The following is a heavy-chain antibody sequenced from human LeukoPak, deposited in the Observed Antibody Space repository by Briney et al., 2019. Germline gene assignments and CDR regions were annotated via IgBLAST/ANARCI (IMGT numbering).Heavy chain of an antibody. CDR2: IYGGGNI. CDR3: ARGAGYNYPYYFDY. Sequence: GGSLRLSCAASGFTVSSNYTKWVRQAPGKGLEWVSVIYGGGNIYYADSVKCRFTISRDNSKNTLYLQMNSLRAEDTAVYYCARGAGYNYPYYFDYWGQGTLVTVSS. J-gene: IGHJ4*02. V-gene: IGHV3-53*01. D-gene: IGHD5-24*01. CDR1: GFTVSSNY.